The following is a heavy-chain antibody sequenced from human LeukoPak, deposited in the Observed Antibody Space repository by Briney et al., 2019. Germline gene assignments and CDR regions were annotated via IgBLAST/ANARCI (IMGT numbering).Heavy chain of an antibody. CDR3: AKDLEDVLAVVGASRQGPFDY. D-gene: IGHD2-15*01. CDR1: GFTFSSYA. Sequence: GGSLRLSCAASGFTFSSYAMSWVRQAPGKGLEWVSSISGSGYGTYYADSVKGRFTISRDNSKNTVHLQMNSLRAEDTAVYYCAKDLEDVLAVVGASRQGPFDYWGQGTLVTVSS. J-gene: IGHJ4*02. V-gene: IGHV3-23*01. CDR2: ISGSGYGT.